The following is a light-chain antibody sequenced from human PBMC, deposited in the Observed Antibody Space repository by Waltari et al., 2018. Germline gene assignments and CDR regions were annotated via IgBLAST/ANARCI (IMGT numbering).Light chain of an antibody. CDR1: SGHSSNI. CDR3: QTGGHGTWV. Sequence: QLVLTQSPSASASLGASGKLTCTRSSGHSSNIIAWHQQQPEKGPRYLMKVNSDGSHSKGDEIPDRFSGSSSGAERYLTISSLQSEDEADYYCQTGGHGTWVFGGGTKLTVL. CDR2: VNSDGSH. V-gene: IGLV4-69*01. J-gene: IGLJ3*02.